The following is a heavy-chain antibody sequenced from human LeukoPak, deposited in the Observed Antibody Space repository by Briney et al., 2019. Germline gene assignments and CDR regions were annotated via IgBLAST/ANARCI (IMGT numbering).Heavy chain of an antibody. CDR2: ISSSRTYI. CDR1: GFTFGSHN. Sequence: PGGSLRLSCAASGFTFGSHNMNWVRQAPGKGLEWVSSISSSRTYIHYADSVKGRCTISRDNAKNSLYLQLNSLRAEDTAVYYCARDGPGGGSSPSCYAGGCAFDIWGQGTMVTVSS. CDR3: ARDGPGGGSSPSCYAGGCAFDI. V-gene: IGHV3-21*01. D-gene: IGHD2-2*01. J-gene: IGHJ3*02.